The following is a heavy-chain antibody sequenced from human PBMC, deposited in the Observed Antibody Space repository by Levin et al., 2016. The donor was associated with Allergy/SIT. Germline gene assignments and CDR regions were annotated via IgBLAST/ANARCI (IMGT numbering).Heavy chain of an antibody. CDR2: TYYRSNWYN. D-gene: IGHD1-26*01. CDR3: ARARNIDYYFEL. V-gene: IGHV6-1*01. J-gene: IGHJ2*01. CDR1: GDSVSSSTAA. Sequence: SQTLSLTCAPSGDSVSSSTAAWNWIRQSPSRGLEWLGRTYYRSNWYNDYAVSVKSRIIINADTSKNQFSLQLNSVTPEDTAVYYCARARNIDYYFELWGRGTLVTVSS.